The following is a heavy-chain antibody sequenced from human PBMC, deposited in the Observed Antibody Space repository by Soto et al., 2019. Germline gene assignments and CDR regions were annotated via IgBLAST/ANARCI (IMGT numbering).Heavy chain of an antibody. J-gene: IGHJ4*02. V-gene: IGHV3-21*01. Sequence: GGSLRLSCAASGFTFSSYSMNWVRQAPGKGLEWVSSISSSSSYIYYADSVKGRFTISRDNAKNSLYLQMNSLRAEDTAVYYCARDLHSHPFDYWGQGTLVTVSS. CDR3: ARDLHSHPFDY. CDR2: ISSSSSYI. CDR1: GFTFSSYS.